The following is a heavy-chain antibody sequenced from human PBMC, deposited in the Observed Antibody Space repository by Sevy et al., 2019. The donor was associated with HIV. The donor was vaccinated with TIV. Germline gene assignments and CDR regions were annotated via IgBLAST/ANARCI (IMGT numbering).Heavy chain of an antibody. Sequence: GESLKISCAASGFTFSSYWMSWVRQAPGKGLEWVANIKQDGSEKYYVDSVKGRFTISRDNAKNSLYLQMNSLRAEDTAVYYCARERDLYYDFWSGYYTIYYYYGMDVWGQGTTVTVSS. CDR2: IKQDGSEK. CDR1: GFTFSSYW. V-gene: IGHV3-7*01. J-gene: IGHJ6*02. CDR3: ARERDLYYDFWSGYYTIYYYYGMDV. D-gene: IGHD3-3*01.